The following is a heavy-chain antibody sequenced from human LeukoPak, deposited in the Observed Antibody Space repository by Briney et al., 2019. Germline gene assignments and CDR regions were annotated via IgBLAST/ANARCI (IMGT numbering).Heavy chain of an antibody. J-gene: IGHJ3*02. V-gene: IGHV1-2*02. CDR3: ARGFAEEGTTTGAFDI. CDR2: INPNSGGT. Sequence: ASVKVSCKASGYTFSGYYVHWVRQAPGQGLEWMGWINPNSGGTNYAQKFQGRVTMTRDTSISTAYMELRRLGSDDTAVYYCARGFAEEGTTTGAFDIWGHGTMVTVSS. D-gene: IGHD1-7*01. CDR1: GYTFSGYY.